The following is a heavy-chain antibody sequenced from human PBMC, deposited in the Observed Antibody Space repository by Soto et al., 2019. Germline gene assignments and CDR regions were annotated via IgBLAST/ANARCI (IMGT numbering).Heavy chain of an antibody. CDR3: AAELYSGGTCCSFDI. CDR2: IVVGSGST. V-gene: IGHV1-58*01. J-gene: IGHJ3*02. D-gene: IGHD2-15*01. CDR1: GFAFGNSA. Sequence: GASVNVSCKTSGFAFGNSAVQWVRQARGQRLEWMGWIVVGSGSTNYEQRFQKRVTITRDMSTSTVHMELSCLSSEDTAVYYCAAELYSGGTCCSFDIWGQGTMVTVSS.